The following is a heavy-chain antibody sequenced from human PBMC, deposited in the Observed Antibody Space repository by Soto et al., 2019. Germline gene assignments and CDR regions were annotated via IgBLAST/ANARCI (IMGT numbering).Heavy chain of an antibody. J-gene: IGHJ5*02. CDR1: GGSISSGGYY. D-gene: IGHD2-21*01. CDR3: AAVIGDWFDP. V-gene: IGHV4-31*03. CDR2: IYYSGST. Sequence: SETLSLTCSVSGGSISSGGYYWSWIRQHPGKGLEWIGYIYYSGSTYYNPSLKSRVTISVDTSKNQFSLKLSSVTAADTAVYYCAAVIGDWFDPWGQGTLVTVSS.